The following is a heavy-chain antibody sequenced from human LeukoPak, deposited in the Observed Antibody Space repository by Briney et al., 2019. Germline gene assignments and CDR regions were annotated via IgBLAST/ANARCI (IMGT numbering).Heavy chain of an antibody. V-gene: IGHV3-23*01. J-gene: IGHJ4*02. CDR1: GFTFSSYA. D-gene: IGHD6-19*01. Sequence: GGSLRLSCAASGFTFSSYAMSWVRQAPGKGLEWVSATSGSGGTTYYADSVKGRFTISRGNSKNTLYLQMNSLRAEDTAVYYCATGSYSSGWHWGQGTLVTVSS. CDR2: TSGSGGTT. CDR3: ATGSYSSGWH.